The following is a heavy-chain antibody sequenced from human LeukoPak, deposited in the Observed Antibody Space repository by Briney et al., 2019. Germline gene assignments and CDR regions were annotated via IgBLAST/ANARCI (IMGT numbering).Heavy chain of an antibody. Sequence: GASVKVSCKASGYTFTGYYMHWVRQAPGQGLEWMGWINPNSGGINYAQKFQGRVTMTGDTSISTAYMELSRLRSDDTAMYYCARGCTSTSCYHHFDYWGQGTLVTVSS. J-gene: IGHJ4*02. D-gene: IGHD2-2*01. CDR2: INPNSGGI. CDR3: ARGCTSTSCYHHFDY. CDR1: GYTFTGYY. V-gene: IGHV1-2*02.